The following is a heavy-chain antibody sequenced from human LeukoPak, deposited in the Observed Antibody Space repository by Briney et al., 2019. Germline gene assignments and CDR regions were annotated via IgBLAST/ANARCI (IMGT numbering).Heavy chain of an antibody. D-gene: IGHD3-22*01. CDR2: INPNSGGT. CDR1: GYTFTGYH. CDR3: ARNYYDSSGYYVEAYFQH. Sequence: ASVKVSCKASGYTFTGYHMHWVRQAPGQGLEWMGWINPNSGGTNYAQKFQGWVTMTRDTSISTAYMELSRLRSDDTAVYYCARNYYDSSGYYVEAYFQHWGQGTLVTVSS. J-gene: IGHJ1*01. V-gene: IGHV1-2*04.